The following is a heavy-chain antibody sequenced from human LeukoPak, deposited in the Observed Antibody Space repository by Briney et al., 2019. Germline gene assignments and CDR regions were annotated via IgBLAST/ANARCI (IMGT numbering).Heavy chain of an antibody. D-gene: IGHD3-10*01. Sequence: PGGSLRLSCAASGFTFSSYGMHWVRQAPGKGLEWVAVISYDGSNKYYADSVKGRFTISRDNSKNTLYLQTNSLRAEDTAVYYCAKVGLVYYGSGSATYFDYWGQGTLVTVSS. CDR2: ISYDGSNK. V-gene: IGHV3-30*18. CDR3: AKVGLVYYGSGSATYFDY. J-gene: IGHJ4*02. CDR1: GFTFSSYG.